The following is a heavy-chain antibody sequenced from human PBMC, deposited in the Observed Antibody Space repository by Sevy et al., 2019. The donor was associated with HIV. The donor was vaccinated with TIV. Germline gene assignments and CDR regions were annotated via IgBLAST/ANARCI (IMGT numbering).Heavy chain of an antibody. CDR2: ISSSSSYT. J-gene: IGHJ6*02. Sequence: GGSLRLSCAASGFTFSDYYMSWIRQAPGKGLEWVSYISSSSSYTKYADSVKGRFTISRDNAKNSLYLQMNSLRAEDTAVYYCARASGYCSGGSCYALSHYYYYGMDVWGLGTTVTVSS. V-gene: IGHV3-11*06. CDR1: GFTFSDYY. D-gene: IGHD2-15*01. CDR3: ARASGYCSGGSCYALSHYYYYGMDV.